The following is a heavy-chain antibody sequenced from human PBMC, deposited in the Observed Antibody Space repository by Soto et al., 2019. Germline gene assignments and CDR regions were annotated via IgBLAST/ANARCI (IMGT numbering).Heavy chain of an antibody. D-gene: IGHD2-15*01. CDR1: GFTFSSYA. Sequence: EVQLLESGGGLVQPGGSLRLSCAASGFTFSSYAMSWVRQAPGKGLEWVSAISGSGGSTYYADSVKGRFTIARDNSKNTLYLQMNSRSAEDTAVYYCAKGRANVVVVAYFDYWGQGTLVTFSS. CDR2: ISGSGGST. V-gene: IGHV3-23*01. J-gene: IGHJ4*02. CDR3: AKGRANVVVVAYFDY.